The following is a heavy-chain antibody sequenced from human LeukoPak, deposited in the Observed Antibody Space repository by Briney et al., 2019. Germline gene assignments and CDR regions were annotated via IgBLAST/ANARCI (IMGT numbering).Heavy chain of an antibody. J-gene: IGHJ4*02. CDR3: ARGPLDLRTWGSYRYKRGETFDY. CDR1: GGSFSGYY. CDR2: INHSGST. Sequence: SETLSLTCAVYGGSFSGYYWSWIRQPPGKGLEWIGEINHSGSTNYNPSLKSRVTISVDTSKNQFSLKLSSVTAADTAVYYCARGPLDLRTWGSYRYKRGETFDYWGQGTLVTVSS. D-gene: IGHD3-16*02. V-gene: IGHV4-34*01.